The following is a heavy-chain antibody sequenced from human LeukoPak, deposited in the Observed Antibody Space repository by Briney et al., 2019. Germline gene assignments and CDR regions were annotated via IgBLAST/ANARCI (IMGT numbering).Heavy chain of an antibody. CDR3: AKDRNYDFWSGYETSQGY. V-gene: IGHV3-30*02. CDR2: IWYDGSNK. Sequence: GGSLRLSCAASGFTFSSYGMHWVRQAPGKGLEWVAVIWYDGSNKYYADSVKGRFTISRDNSKNTLYLQMNSLRAEDTAVYYCAKDRNYDFWSGYETSQGYWGQGTLVTVSS. CDR1: GFTFSSYG. J-gene: IGHJ4*02. D-gene: IGHD3-3*01.